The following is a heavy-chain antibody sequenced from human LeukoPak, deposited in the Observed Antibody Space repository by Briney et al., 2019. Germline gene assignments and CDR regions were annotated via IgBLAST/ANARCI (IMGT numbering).Heavy chain of an antibody. D-gene: IGHD3-9*01. V-gene: IGHV3-23*01. CDR1: GFTFSSYA. CDR3: AKMNVLTGYYTPNFDF. J-gene: IGHJ4*02. Sequence: GGSLRLSCAASGFTFSSYAMSWVRQAPRKGLEWVSVVSGSGSSTDYADSVKGRFTISRDNSKNTLYLQMSSLSTEDTAVYYCAKMNVLTGYYTPNFDFWGQGTLVTVSS. CDR2: VSGSGSST.